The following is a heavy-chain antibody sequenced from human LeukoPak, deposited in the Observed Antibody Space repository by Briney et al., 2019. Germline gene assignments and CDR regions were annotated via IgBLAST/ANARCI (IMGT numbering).Heavy chain of an antibody. V-gene: IGHV3-74*01. CDR1: GFTLSIHG. J-gene: IGHJ4*02. CDR3: ATDYSYATNW. D-gene: IGHD3-16*01. Sequence: GGSLTLSCAPSGFTLSIHGMLWAPHPPGKGLMWDSGMTIDGTNTSYADSVKGRFTVSRENAKNTLYLQINSLRAEHTAVYYCATDYSYATNWWGRESQVTVSS. CDR2: MTIDGTNT.